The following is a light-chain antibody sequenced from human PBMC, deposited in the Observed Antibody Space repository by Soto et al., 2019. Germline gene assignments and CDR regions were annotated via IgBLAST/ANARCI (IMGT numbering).Light chain of an antibody. Sequence: DIVLTQSPGTLSLSPGERATLSCRASQSVSSSSLAWYQQRPGQAPRLLIYGTSSRATGIPARFSGSGSGTDFTLTITRLEPEDFAVYYCQQYGGSPRTFGQGTKVDIK. CDR2: GTS. J-gene: IGKJ1*01. CDR1: QSVSSSS. V-gene: IGKV3-20*01. CDR3: QQYGGSPRT.